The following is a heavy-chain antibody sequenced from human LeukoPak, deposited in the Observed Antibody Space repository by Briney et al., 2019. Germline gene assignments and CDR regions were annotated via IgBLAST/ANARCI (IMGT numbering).Heavy chain of an antibody. Sequence: GGSLRLSCAASGFTFSSYGMHWVRQAPGKGLEWVAVISYDGSNKYYADSVKGRFTISRDNSKNTLYLQMNSLRAEDTAVYYCAKPRRGDYYYYYMDVWGKGTTVTVSS. V-gene: IGHV3-30*18. J-gene: IGHJ6*03. D-gene: IGHD3-10*01. CDR1: GFTFSSYG. CDR3: AKPRRGDYYYYYMDV. CDR2: ISYDGSNK.